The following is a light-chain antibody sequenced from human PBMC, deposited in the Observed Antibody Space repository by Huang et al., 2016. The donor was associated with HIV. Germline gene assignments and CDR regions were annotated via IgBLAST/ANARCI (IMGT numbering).Light chain of an antibody. Sequence: EIVLTQSPGTLSLSPGDRATLSCRASQSLTTDYLAWYLQRPGQAPRLLIYGASSRATGIPDRFSGSGSGTDFTLTISRLEPEDFAVYFCQQYVSSPTFGQGTKLEIK. CDR2: GAS. CDR3: QQYVSSPT. J-gene: IGKJ2*01. V-gene: IGKV3-20*01. CDR1: QSLTTDY.